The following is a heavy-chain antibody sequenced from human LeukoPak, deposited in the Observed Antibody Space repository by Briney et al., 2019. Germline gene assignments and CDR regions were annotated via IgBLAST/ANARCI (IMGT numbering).Heavy chain of an antibody. D-gene: IGHD3-22*01. CDR1: GYTFTGYY. CDR2: INPNSGGT. Sequence: ASVKVSFKASGYTFTGYYMHWVRQAPGQGLEWMGWINPNSGGTNYAQKFQGRVTMTRDTSISTAYMELSRLRSDDTAVYYCARDLYESSAYSDYWGQGTLVTVSS. CDR3: ARDLYESSAYSDY. J-gene: IGHJ4*02. V-gene: IGHV1-2*02.